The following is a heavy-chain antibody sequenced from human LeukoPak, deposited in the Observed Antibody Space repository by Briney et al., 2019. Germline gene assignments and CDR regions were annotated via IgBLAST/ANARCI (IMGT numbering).Heavy chain of an antibody. Sequence: ASVKVSCKVSGYTLTELSMHWVRQAPGKGLEWMGGFDPEDGETIYAQKFQGRVTMTEDTSTDTAYMKLSSLRSEDTAVYYCATDGYYYGSGSYLDWGQGTLVTVSS. CDR3: ATDGYYYGSGSYLD. J-gene: IGHJ4*02. CDR1: GYTLTELS. D-gene: IGHD3-10*01. V-gene: IGHV1-24*01. CDR2: FDPEDGET.